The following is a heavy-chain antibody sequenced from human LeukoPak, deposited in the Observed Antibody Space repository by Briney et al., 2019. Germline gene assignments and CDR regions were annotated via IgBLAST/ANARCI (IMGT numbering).Heavy chain of an antibody. J-gene: IGHJ5*02. CDR1: GGSISSYY. Sequence: SETLSLTCTVSGGSISSYYWSWLRQPPGKGLEWIGYIYYSGSTNYNPSLKSRVTISVDTSKNQFSLKLSSVTAADTAVYYCAREWGSSLGGFDPWGQGTLVTVSS. CDR3: AREWGSSLGGFDP. D-gene: IGHD6-6*01. CDR2: IYYSGST. V-gene: IGHV4-59*01.